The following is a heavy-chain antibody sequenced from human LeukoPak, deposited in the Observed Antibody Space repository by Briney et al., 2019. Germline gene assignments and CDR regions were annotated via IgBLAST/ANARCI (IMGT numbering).Heavy chain of an antibody. CDR1: GFTVSAYA. CDR2: IYDDNT. Sequence: GGSLRLSCAASGFTVSAYAMAWFRQAPGKGLEWVSTIYDDNTYYADSVKGRFAISTDNSKNTLYLQMNSLRVEDTAVYFCAARKVRGVWFYLDYWGQGTLVTVSS. V-gene: IGHV3-23*01. D-gene: IGHD3-10*01. J-gene: IGHJ4*02. CDR3: AARKVRGVWFYLDY.